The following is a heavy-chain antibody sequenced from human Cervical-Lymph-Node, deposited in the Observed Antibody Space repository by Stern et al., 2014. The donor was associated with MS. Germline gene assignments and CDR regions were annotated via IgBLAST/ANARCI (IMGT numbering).Heavy chain of an antibody. CDR1: GYTFINYD. V-gene: IGHV1-8*01. Sequence: VQLEESGAEVKKPGASVKVSCKASGYTFINYDINWVRQAPGRGLEWIGWMNPNIGNTGYAQEFQGRVTMTTNTSISTVYMELSSLTSDDTAVYYCARGLVVSSSLWFDPWGQGTLVTVSS. CDR2: MNPNIGNT. J-gene: IGHJ5*02. CDR3: ARGLVVSSSLWFDP. D-gene: IGHD6-6*01.